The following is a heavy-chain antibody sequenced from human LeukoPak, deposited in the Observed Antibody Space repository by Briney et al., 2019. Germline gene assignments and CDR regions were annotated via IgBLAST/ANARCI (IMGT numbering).Heavy chain of an antibody. CDR3: ARRSAAYYYYYYMDV. V-gene: IGHV5-51*01. CDR2: IYPGDSDT. J-gene: IGHJ6*03. Sequence: GESLKISSKGSGYSFTSYWIGWVRQMPGKGLEWMGIIYPGDSDTRYSPSFQGQVTISADKSISTAYLQWSSLKASDTAMYYCARRSAAYYYYYYMDVWGKGTTVTVSS. CDR1: GYSFTSYW. D-gene: IGHD3-3*01.